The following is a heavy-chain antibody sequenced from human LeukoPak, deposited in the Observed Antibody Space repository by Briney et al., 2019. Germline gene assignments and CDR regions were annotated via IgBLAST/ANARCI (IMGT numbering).Heavy chain of an antibody. D-gene: IGHD6-13*01. J-gene: IGHJ4*02. Sequence: GGSLRLSCAASGFTFSSYAMSWVRQAPGKGLEWVSYISGSGNIIYYADSVKGRFTISRDNAKNSLYLQMNSLRAEDTAVYYCARGQGYSDYWGQGTLVTVSS. CDR3: ARGQGYSDY. CDR2: ISGSGNII. CDR1: GFTFSSYA. V-gene: IGHV3-48*04.